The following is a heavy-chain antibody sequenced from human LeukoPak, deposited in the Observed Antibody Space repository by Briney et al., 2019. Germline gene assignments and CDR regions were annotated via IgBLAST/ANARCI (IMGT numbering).Heavy chain of an antibody. J-gene: IGHJ4*02. CDR2: IKQDGSEK. Sequence: GGSLRLSCAASGFTFSSYWMSWVRQAPGKGLEWVANIKQDGSEKYYVDSVKGRFTISRDNAKNSLYLQMNSLRAEDTAVYYCARDRSPPYYDSSSFDYWGQGTLVTVSS. CDR1: GFTFSSYW. V-gene: IGHV3-7*01. D-gene: IGHD3-22*01. CDR3: ARDRSPPYYDSSSFDY.